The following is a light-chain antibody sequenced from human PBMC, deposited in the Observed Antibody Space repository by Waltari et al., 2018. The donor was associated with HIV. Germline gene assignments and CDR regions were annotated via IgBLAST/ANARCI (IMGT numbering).Light chain of an antibody. V-gene: IGLV2-14*01. CDR3: SSYTGSSAHVV. J-gene: IGLJ2*01. CDR1: SSDVGGYNY. Sequence: QSALTQPASVSGSPGQSITISCTGTSSDVGGYNYVSWYQQHPGKAPKLMIYEVSNRPSGVSNRFSGSKSGNTASLTISGLQAEYEADYYCSSYTGSSAHVVFGGGTKLTVL. CDR2: EVS.